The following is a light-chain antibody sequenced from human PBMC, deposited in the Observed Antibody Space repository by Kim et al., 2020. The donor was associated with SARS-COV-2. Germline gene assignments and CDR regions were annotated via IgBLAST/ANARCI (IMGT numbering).Light chain of an antibody. Sequence: SYELTQPLSVSVALGQTATITCGGDNIGSKKVHWYQEKPGQAPVLVIYRDSNRASGIPERFSGSKSGNTATLIISRAQAGDEADYYCQVWDSSTVV. CDR3: QVWDSSTVV. J-gene: IGLJ2*01. V-gene: IGLV3-9*01. CDR2: RDS. CDR1: NIGSKK.